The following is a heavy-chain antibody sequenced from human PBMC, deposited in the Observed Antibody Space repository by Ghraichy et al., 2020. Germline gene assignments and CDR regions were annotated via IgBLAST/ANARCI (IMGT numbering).Heavy chain of an antibody. CDR3: ARDPYGDYKYGGTDY. V-gene: IGHV3-7*01. Sequence: GGSLRLSCEASGFVFSRYWMSWVRQAPGKGLEWVASIKADGSEKYYVDSVNGRFTISRDNAKNSVSLEMNSLRVGDTAVYYCARDPYGDYKYGGTDYWGQRTLVTVSS. J-gene: IGHJ4*02. CDR2: IKADGSEK. CDR1: GFVFSRYW. D-gene: IGHD4-17*01.